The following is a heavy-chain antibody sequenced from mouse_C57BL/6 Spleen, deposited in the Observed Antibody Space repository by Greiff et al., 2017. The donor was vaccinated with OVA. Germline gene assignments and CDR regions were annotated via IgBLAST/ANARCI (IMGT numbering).Heavy chain of an antibody. CDR1: GYTFTSYW. J-gene: IGHJ2*01. CDR3: AGRYYGSSLDY. Sequence: QVQLQQPGAELVMPGASVKLSCKASGYTFTSYWMHWVKQRPGQGLEWIGEIDPSDSNTNYNQKFTGKSTLTVDKYTSTAYMQLSSLTAEDSAVYYCAGRYYGSSLDYWGQGTTLTVSS. CDR2: IDPSDSNT. D-gene: IGHD1-1*01. V-gene: IGHV1-69*01.